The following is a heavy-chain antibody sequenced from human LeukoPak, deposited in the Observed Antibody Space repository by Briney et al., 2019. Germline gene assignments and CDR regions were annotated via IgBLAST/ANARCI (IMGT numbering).Heavy chain of an antibody. CDR3: VRGRAWFDP. CDR2: IYYSGNT. Sequence: SETLSLTCTVTGGSISSYYWSWLRQPPGKGQEWIGYIYYSGNTNYNSSLESRVTISVDTSKNQFSLRLNSVTAADTAVYYCVRGRAWFDPWGQGTLVTVSS. D-gene: IGHD3-10*01. J-gene: IGHJ5*02. V-gene: IGHV4-59*01. CDR1: GGSISSYY.